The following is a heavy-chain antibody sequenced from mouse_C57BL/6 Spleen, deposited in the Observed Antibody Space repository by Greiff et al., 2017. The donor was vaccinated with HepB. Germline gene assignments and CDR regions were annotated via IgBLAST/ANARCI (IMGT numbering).Heavy chain of an antibody. J-gene: IGHJ1*03. V-gene: IGHV5-6*01. CDR3: ARALGGTTVVAHWYFDV. Sequence: EVKLVESGGDLVKPGGSLKLSCAASGFTFSSYGMSWVRQTPDKRLEWVATISSGGSYTYYPDSVKGRFTISRDNAKNTLYLQMSSLKSEDTAMYYCARALGGTTVVAHWYFDVWGTGTTVTVSS. CDR2: ISSGGSYT. CDR1: GFTFSSYG. D-gene: IGHD1-1*01.